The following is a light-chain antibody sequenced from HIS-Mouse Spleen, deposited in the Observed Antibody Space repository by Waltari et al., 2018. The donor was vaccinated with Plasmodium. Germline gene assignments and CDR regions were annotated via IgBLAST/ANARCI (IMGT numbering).Light chain of an antibody. CDR2: EVS. Sequence: QSALTQPPSASGSPGQSVTISCPGTCSDVGGYNYVSWYQQHPAKAPKLMIYEVSKRPSVVPERLSGSKSGNTASLTVSGLQAEDEADYYCSSYAGSNNLVFGGGTKLTVL. CDR3: SSYAGSNNLV. J-gene: IGLJ2*01. CDR1: CSDVGGYNY. V-gene: IGLV2-8*01.